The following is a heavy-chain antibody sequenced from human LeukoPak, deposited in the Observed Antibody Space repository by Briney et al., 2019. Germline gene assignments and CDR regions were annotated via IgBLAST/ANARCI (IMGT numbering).Heavy chain of an antibody. CDR3: ARESDRGVTSPYFDY. Sequence: SGGSLRLSCAASGFSVSSNYMSWVRQAPGKGLEWVSGMYSVGSTYYADAVKGKFTFTRDNTKNTLYLQMNSLRAEDSAVYYCARESDRGVTSPYFDYWGQGTLVTVSS. D-gene: IGHD2-21*02. J-gene: IGHJ4*02. CDR1: GFSVSSNY. CDR2: MYSVGST. V-gene: IGHV3-66*01.